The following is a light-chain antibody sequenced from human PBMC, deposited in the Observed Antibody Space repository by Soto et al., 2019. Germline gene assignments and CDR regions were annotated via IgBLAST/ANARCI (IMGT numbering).Light chain of an antibody. J-gene: IGKJ1*01. V-gene: IGKV1-17*01. Sequence: DIQMTQSASSLSVSLGDRVTITCRASQAIRNDLGWYQQKPGKAPKRLIYASSSLQSGVPSRFSGSGSGTEFTLTISSMQPDDFATYYCQQYNSYSFGQGTKVDIK. CDR1: QAIRND. CDR3: QQYNSYS. CDR2: ASS.